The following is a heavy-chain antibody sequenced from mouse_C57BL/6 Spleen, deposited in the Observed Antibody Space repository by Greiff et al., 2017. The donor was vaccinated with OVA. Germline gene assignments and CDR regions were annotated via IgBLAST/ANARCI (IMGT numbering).Heavy chain of an antibody. CDR1: GYTFTSYW. CDR2: IDPSDSYT. D-gene: IGHD1-1*02. Sequence: VQLQQPGAELVKPGASVKLSCKASGYTFTSYWMQWVKQRPGQGLEWIGEIDPSDSYTNYNQKFKGKATLTVDTSSSTAYMQLRSLTSEDSAVYYCARSGWDWFAYWGQGTLVTVSA. CDR3: ARSGWDWFAY. J-gene: IGHJ3*01. V-gene: IGHV1-50*01.